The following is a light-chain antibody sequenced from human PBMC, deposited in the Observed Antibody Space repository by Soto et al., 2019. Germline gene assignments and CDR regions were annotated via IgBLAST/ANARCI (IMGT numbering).Light chain of an antibody. Sequence: DIQLTQSPFTPSSSVGDRGTLPCPASQSISAWLAWYQQKPGKAPRLLIYKASTLEIGVPSRFSGSGSGTEFTLTISSLQPDDVAIYYCQQYNDYSWTFGQGTKVDIK. V-gene: IGKV1-5*03. CDR2: KAS. CDR1: QSISAW. J-gene: IGKJ1*01. CDR3: QQYNDYSWT.